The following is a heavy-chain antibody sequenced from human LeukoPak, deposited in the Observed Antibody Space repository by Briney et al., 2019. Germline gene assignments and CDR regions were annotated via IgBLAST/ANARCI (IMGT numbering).Heavy chain of an antibody. J-gene: IGHJ5*02. V-gene: IGHV3-30*02. CDR1: GFTFSTYG. CDR2: KRYDGSNK. CDR3: ARGADGVSSNSRGWFDP. Sequence: PGGSLRLSCAASGFTFSTYGMHWVRQAPGKGLEWVAFKRYDGSNKYYADFVKGRFTIPRDNSKNTLYLQMNSLRAEDTAVYSCARGADGVSSNSRGWFDPWGQGTLVTVSS. D-gene: IGHD2-15*01.